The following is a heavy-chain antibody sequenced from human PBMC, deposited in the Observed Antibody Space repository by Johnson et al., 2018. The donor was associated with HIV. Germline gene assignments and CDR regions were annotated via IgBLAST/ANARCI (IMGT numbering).Heavy chain of an antibody. CDR2: IYRGGST. J-gene: IGHJ3*02. V-gene: IGHV3-53*02. Sequence: VQLVETGGGLIQPGGSLRLSCAASGFTVSSNYMSWVRQAPGKGLEWVSVIYRGGSTYYADSVKGRFTISRDNSKNTLYLQMNSLRAEDTAVYYCARDSPPWGARGDIWGQGTMVTVSS. CDR3: ARDSPPWGARGDI. CDR1: GFTVSSNY. D-gene: IGHD1-26*01.